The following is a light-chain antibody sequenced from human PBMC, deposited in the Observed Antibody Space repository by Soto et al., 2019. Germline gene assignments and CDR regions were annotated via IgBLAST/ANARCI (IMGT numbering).Light chain of an antibody. Sequence: EIVLTQSPATLSLSPGERATLSCRASQSIRSPFLAWYQQKPGQAPRLFIHGASSRATGIPDRFSGSGSGTDFPLTTSRLEPEDFAVYYCRSDEWTFGQGTKVE. CDR2: GAS. J-gene: IGKJ1*01. V-gene: IGKV3-20*01. CDR1: QSIRSPF. CDR3: RSDEWT.